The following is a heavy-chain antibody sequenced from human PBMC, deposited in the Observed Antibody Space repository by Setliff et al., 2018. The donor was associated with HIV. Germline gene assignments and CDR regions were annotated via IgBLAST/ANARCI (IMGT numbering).Heavy chain of an antibody. CDR2: IKQDGSEI. CDR1: GFMLSNYW. V-gene: IGHV3-7*01. D-gene: IGHD3-16*01. CDR3: ANLWELGA. J-gene: IGHJ5*02. Sequence: GGSLRLSCSVSGFMLSNYWMDWVRQSLGKGLEWVATIKQDGSEIYNMDSVKGRFTISRDNARTSLFLEMRSLRDENTAVYLCANLWELGAWGQGSLVTVSS.